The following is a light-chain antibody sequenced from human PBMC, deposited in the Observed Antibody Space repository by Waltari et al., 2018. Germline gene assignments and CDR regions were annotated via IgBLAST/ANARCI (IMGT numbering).Light chain of an antibody. V-gene: IGKV4-1*01. Sequence: DIVMTQSPDSLAVSLGERATINCKSSQSVLYSSSNKSYLTWYQQKPGQPPKLLIYWASTREAGVPYRFSGSGSGTDFPLTISSLQAEDVAVYYCHQYYSTPWTFGQGTKVEIK. CDR1: QSVLYSSSNKSY. CDR3: HQYYSTPWT. J-gene: IGKJ1*01. CDR2: WAS.